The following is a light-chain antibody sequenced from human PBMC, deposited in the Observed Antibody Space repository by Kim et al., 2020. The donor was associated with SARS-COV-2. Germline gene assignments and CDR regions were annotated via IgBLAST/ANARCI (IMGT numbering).Light chain of an antibody. J-gene: IGKJ1*01. V-gene: IGKV3-20*01. CDR1: QSVSSSY. Sequence: EIVLTQSPVTLSLSPGERATLSCRASQSVSSSYLAWYQQKPGQAPRLLIYRASSRATGIPDRFSGSGSGTDFTLTISRLEAEDFAVYYCQQYSDSRTFGQGTKVDIK. CDR2: RAS. CDR3: QQYSDSRT.